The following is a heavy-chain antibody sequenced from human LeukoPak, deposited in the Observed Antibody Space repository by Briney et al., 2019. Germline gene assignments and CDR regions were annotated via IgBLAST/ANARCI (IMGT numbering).Heavy chain of an antibody. CDR2: ISGSGGST. CDR1: GFTFSSYA. D-gene: IGHD6-6*01. V-gene: IGHV3-23*01. Sequence: GGSLRLSCAASGFTFSSYAMSWVRQAPGKGLEWVSAISGSGGSTYYADSVKGRFTISRVNSKNTLYLQMNSLRAEDTAVYYCAGVAARSPVMDVWGKGTTVTVSS. J-gene: IGHJ6*03. CDR3: AGVAARSPVMDV.